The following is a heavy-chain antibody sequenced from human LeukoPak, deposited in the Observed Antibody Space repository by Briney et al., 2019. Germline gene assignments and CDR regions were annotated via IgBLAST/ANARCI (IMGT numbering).Heavy chain of an antibody. CDR3: AKDGGSDPDSFDI. D-gene: IGHD2-15*01. CDR1: GFTFSSYG. CDR2: IRYDGSNK. Sequence: PGGSLRLSCAASGFTFSSYGMHWVRQAPGKGLEWVAFIRYDGSNKYYADSVKGRFTISRDNTKNSLYLQMNSLRAGDTAVYYCAKDGGSDPDSFDIWGQGTMVTVSS. J-gene: IGHJ3*02. V-gene: IGHV3-30*02.